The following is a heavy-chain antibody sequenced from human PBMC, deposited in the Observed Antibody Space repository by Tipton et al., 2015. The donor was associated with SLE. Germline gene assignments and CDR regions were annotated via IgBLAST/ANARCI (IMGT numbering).Heavy chain of an antibody. CDR1: GFILSDYD. Sequence: GSLRLSCAASGFILSDYDMHWVRRASGRGLEWVSTRGLRGDTYYADSVKGRFSISRGNAGNSLYLQMNDLRAGDTAVYYCARGWSRFDAFEIWGQGTTVTVSS. CDR3: ARGWSRFDAFEI. D-gene: IGHD3-3*01. J-gene: IGHJ3*02. V-gene: IGHV3-13*01. CDR2: RGLRGDT.